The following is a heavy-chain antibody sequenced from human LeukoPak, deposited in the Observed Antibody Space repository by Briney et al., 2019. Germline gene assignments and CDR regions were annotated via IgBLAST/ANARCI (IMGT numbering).Heavy chain of an antibody. V-gene: IGHV4-59*01. CDR2: IYYSGST. J-gene: IGHJ5*02. D-gene: IGHD3-10*01. Sequence: SETLSLTCTVSGGSISSYYWSWIRQPPGKGLEWIGHIYYSGSTNYNPSLKSRVTISVDRSKNQFSLRLTSVTAADTAVYYCARAGPWQIDPWGQGTLVTVSP. CDR3: ARAGPWQIDP. CDR1: GGSISSYY.